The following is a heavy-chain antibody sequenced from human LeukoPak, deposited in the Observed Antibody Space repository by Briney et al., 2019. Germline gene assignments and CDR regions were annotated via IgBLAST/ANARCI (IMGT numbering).Heavy chain of an antibody. D-gene: IGHD1-26*01. Sequence: GGSLRLSCAASGFTFSSYSMNWVRQAPGKGLEWVSSISASAAMTYYADSVKGRFTVSRDNSNNRLYLQMSGLTAADTAVYYCAKDRSIGTYYTFDHWGQGTLVTVSS. CDR2: ISASAAMT. CDR1: GFTFSSYS. V-gene: IGHV3-23*01. J-gene: IGHJ4*02. CDR3: AKDRSIGTYYTFDH.